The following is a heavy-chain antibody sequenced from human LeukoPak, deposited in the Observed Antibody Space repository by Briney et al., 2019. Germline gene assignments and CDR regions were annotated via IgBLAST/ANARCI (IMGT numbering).Heavy chain of an antibody. D-gene: IGHD3-10*01. Sequence: VASVKVSCKASGYTFTGYYMHWVRQAPGQGLEWMGWINPNSGGTNYAQKLQGRVTMTTDTSTRTAYMELRSLRSDDTAVYYCARGDRLVVRGVIGPCDYWGQGALVIVSS. CDR2: INPNSGGT. V-gene: IGHV1-2*02. CDR3: ARGDRLVVRGVIGPCDY. J-gene: IGHJ4*02. CDR1: GYTFTGYY.